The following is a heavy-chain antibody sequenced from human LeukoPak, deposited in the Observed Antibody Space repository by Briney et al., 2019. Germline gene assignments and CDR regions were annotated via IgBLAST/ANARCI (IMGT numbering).Heavy chain of an antibody. J-gene: IGHJ4*02. V-gene: IGHV1-2*02. CDR2: INPKRGDT. D-gene: IGHD1-26*01. CDR3: ARVVGATDSFDY. CDR1: GYTFTGYY. Sequence: ASVKVSCKASGYTFTGYYMHWVRQAPGQGLEWMGWINPKRGDTNYAQKFQGRVTMTRDTSISTAYMELSRLRSDDTAVYYCARVVGATDSFDYWGQGTLVTVSS.